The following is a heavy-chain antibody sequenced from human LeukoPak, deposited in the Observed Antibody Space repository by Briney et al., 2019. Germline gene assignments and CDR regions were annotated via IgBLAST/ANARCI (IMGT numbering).Heavy chain of an antibody. D-gene: IGHD3-10*01. V-gene: IGHV4-59*01. CDR2: IYYSGST. CDR3: ARLWCRNLNYYGPYFDY. CDR1: GGSISSYY. J-gene: IGHJ4*02. Sequence: SETLSLTCTVSGGSISSYYWSWIRQPPGKGLEWIGYIYYSGSTNYNPSLKSRVTISVDTSKNQFSLKLSSVTAADTAVYYCARLWCRNLNYYGPYFDYWGQGTLVTVSS.